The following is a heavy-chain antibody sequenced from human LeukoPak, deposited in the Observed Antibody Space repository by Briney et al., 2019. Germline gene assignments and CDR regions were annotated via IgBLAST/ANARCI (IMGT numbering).Heavy chain of an antibody. CDR1: GFTVSSNY. CDR3: ARGSPQKLELASY. D-gene: IGHD1-7*01. CDR2: IYSGGST. Sequence: GGSLRLSCAASGFTVSSNYMSWVRQAPGKGLEWVSVIYSGGSTYYADSVKGRFTISRDNSKNTLYLQMNSLRAEDTAVYYCARGSPQKLELASYWGQGTLVTVSS. J-gene: IGHJ4*02. V-gene: IGHV3-53*01.